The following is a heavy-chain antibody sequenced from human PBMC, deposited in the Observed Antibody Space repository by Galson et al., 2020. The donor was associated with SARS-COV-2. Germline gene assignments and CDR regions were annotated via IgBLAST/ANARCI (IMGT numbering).Heavy chain of an antibody. J-gene: IGHJ4*02. Sequence: QAGGSLRLSCAASGFTFSSYAMHWVRQAPGKGLEWVAVISYDGSNKYYADSVKGRFTISRDNSKNTLYLQMNSLRAEDTAVYYCARSLGGSYYRIDYWVQGTLVTVSS. CDR2: ISYDGSNK. CDR1: GFTFSSYA. CDR3: ARSLGGSYYRIDY. V-gene: IGHV3-30-3*01. D-gene: IGHD1-26*01.